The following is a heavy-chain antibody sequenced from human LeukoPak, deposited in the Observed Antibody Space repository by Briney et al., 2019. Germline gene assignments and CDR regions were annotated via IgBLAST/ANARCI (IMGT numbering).Heavy chain of an antibody. Sequence: GGSLRLSCAASGFIFSSYALSWVRQAPGKGLEWVSATSGDGAKTYYADSVKGRFTISRDNSKNTLYLQMNSLRAEDTAVYYCAKDSGWPFDYWGQGTLVTVSS. CDR2: TSGDGAKT. V-gene: IGHV3-23*01. CDR3: AKDSGWPFDY. J-gene: IGHJ4*02. D-gene: IGHD6-19*01. CDR1: GFIFSSYA.